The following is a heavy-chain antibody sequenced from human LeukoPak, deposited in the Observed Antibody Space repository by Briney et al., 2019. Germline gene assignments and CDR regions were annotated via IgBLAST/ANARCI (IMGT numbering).Heavy chain of an antibody. CDR2: ISSRSSYI. CDR3: VISSGWKGGYYFDF. J-gene: IGHJ4*02. D-gene: IGHD6-19*01. V-gene: IGHV3-21*01. Sequence: PGGSLRLSCAASGFTFSTYTMNWVRQAPGKGLEWVSSISSRSSYIYYADSVKGRFTISRDNAKNSLYLQMNSLRAEDTGVYYCVISSGWKGGYYFDFWGQGTLVTVSA. CDR1: GFTFSTYT.